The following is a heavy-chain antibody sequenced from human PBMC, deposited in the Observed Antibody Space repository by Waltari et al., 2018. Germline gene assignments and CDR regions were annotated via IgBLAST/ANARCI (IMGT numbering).Heavy chain of an antibody. CDR2: IYYSGST. CDR3: ARDRDPYYYYYMDV. CDR1: VGPISSSSSY. J-gene: IGHJ6*03. V-gene: IGHV4-39*07. D-gene: IGHD3-10*01. Sequence: QLQLQESGPGLVKPSETLSLPCTVSVGPISSSSSYWGWIRQPPGKGLEWIGSIYYSGSTYYNPSLKSRVTISVDTSKNQFSLKLSSVTAADTAVYYCARDRDPYYYYYMDVWGKGTTVTISS.